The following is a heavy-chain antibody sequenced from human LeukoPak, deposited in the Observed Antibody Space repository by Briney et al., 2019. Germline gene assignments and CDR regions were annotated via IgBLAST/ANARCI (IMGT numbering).Heavy chain of an antibody. CDR2: IYTSGST. J-gene: IGHJ6*03. CDR1: GGSIISGSSC. V-gene: IGHV4-61*02. D-gene: IGHD2-15*01. CDR3: ARSLRGSASSEDYYYDYMDV. Sequence: PSQTLSLTRTVSGGSIISGSSCWTWIRQPAGKGLEWIGRIYTSGSTSYNPSLKSRITISVDTSKNQFSLKLSSVTAADTAVYYCARSLRGSASSEDYYYDYMDVWGDGTTVTVSS.